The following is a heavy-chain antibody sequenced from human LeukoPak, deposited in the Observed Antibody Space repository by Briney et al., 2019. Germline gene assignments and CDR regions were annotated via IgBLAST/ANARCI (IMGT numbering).Heavy chain of an antibody. CDR2: TYFESYGSKLYN. D-gene: IGHD6-19*01. Sequence: SQTLSLTCAISGDSVSRNNIAWNWIRQSPSRGLEWLGRTYFESYGSKLYNEYAVSVKGRITINPDTPKNQFSLHLNSMTPEDAGVYYCARGTGWPLFDYWGQGTPVTVSS. CDR3: ARGTGWPLFDY. CDR1: GDSVSRNNIA. V-gene: IGHV6-1*01. J-gene: IGHJ4*02.